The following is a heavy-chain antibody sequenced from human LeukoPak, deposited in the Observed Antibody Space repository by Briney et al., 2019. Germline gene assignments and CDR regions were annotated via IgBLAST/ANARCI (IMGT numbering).Heavy chain of an antibody. CDR2: INSSGST. CDR3: ARVNYHDSGGSYWWFAP. CDR1: VGSFSGYY. Sequence: SETLSLTCAGYVGSFSGYYWGWIRQPPGKGLEWIGGINSSGSTNYNPSLKTRVTTSLDPSTNQVSLKLTSVTAADTAVYYCARVNYHDSGGSYWWFAPWGQGTRVTVSS. J-gene: IGHJ5*02. D-gene: IGHD3-22*01. V-gene: IGHV4-34*01.